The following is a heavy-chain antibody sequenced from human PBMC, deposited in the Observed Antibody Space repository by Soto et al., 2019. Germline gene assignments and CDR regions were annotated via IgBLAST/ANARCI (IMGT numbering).Heavy chain of an antibody. V-gene: IGHV3-11*01. CDR2: ISTSGSSA. Sequence: PGGSLRLSCTVSGFAFRHNYLTWIRQAPAKGLEWLSYISTSGSSAYYADSVKGRCTIPTDYANKSLYPQMASLRAGDRGVYYYETGGIYHEAWGQGTLVTVSS. CDR1: GFAFRHNY. J-gene: IGHJ5*02. CDR3: ETGGIYHEA. D-gene: IGHD1-26*01.